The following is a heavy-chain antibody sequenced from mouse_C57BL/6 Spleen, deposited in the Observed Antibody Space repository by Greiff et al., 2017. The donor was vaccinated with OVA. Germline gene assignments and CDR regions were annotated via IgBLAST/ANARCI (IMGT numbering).Heavy chain of an antibody. Sequence: QVQLKESGAELVKPGASVKLSCKASGYTFTSYWMHWVKQRPGQGLEWIGYINPSSGYTKYNQKFKGKATLTADKSSSTAYMQLSSMTYEYSAGYYCASGSYDYSWFAYWGQGTLVTVSA. CDR1: GYTFTSYW. D-gene: IGHD2-4*01. CDR3: ASGSYDYSWFAY. J-gene: IGHJ3*01. CDR2: INPSSGYT. V-gene: IGHV1-7*01.